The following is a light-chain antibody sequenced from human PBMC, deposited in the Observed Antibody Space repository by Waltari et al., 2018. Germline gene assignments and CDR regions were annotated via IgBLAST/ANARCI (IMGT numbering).Light chain of an antibody. CDR1: GSNTGAGYA. V-gene: IGLV1-40*01. J-gene: IGLJ2*01. CDR2: GVN. Sequence: QSVLTQPPSVSGAPGQRVTISCTGGGSNTGAGYAVHWYRQLPGKAPELLIYGVNNRPSGVPDRFFGSLSGTSASLAITGLQAEDEADYYCQSYDTSLSVVFGGGTKLTV. CDR3: QSYDTSLSVV.